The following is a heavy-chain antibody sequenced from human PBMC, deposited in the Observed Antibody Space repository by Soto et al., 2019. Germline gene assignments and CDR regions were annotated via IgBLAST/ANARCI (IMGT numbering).Heavy chain of an antibody. D-gene: IGHD3-10*01. Sequence: QAQLQESGPGLVKPSGTLSLTCAVSGGSISSSNWWSWVRQPPGKGLGWIGEIYHSGSTNYNPSLNSRVTISVDQSKHQFSLMLSSVTAAHTAVYYCARDYVVLGVMRWFDPWGQGTLVTVSS. CDR3: ARDYVVLGVMRWFDP. J-gene: IGHJ5*02. CDR1: GGSISSSNW. V-gene: IGHV4-4*02. CDR2: IYHSGST.